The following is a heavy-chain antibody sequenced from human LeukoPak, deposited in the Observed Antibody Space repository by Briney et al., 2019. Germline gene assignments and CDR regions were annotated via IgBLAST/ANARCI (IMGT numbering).Heavy chain of an antibody. J-gene: IGHJ5*02. CDR1: GGSISSGGYS. V-gene: IGHV4-30-2*01. CDR2: IYHFGTA. Sequence: SQTLSLTCAVSGGSISSGGYSWSWIRQPPGKGLEWIGYIYHFGTAYYNPSLRTRVTISLDTSKNQFSLSLSAVTAADTAVYYCARHIAVTFGGVPGNWFDPWGQGTLATVSS. D-gene: IGHD3-16*01. CDR3: ARHIAVTFGGVPGNWFDP.